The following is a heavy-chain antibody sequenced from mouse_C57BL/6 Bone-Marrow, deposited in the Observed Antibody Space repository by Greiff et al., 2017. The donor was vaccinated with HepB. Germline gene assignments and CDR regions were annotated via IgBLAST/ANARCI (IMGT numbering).Heavy chain of an antibody. J-gene: IGHJ4*01. CDR3: ARSYYGNYEAMDY. Sequence: QVQLQQSGPELVKPGASVKISCKASGYAFSSSWMNWVKQRPGKGLEWIGRIYPGDGDTNYNGKFKGKATLTADKSSSTAYMQLSSLTYEDSAVYFCARSYYGNYEAMDYWGQGTSVTVSS. V-gene: IGHV1-82*01. D-gene: IGHD2-1*01. CDR2: IYPGDGDT. CDR1: GYAFSSSW.